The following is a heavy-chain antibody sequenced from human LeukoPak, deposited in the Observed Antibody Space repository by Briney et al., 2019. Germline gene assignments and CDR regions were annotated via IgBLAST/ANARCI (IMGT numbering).Heavy chain of an antibody. D-gene: IGHD2-21*01. J-gene: IGHJ4*02. CDR3: ARGSGGGEPNDY. CDR2: FSTYNGNK. Sequence: ASVKVSCKASGYTFTSYAITWLRQAPGQGPEWMGWFSTYNGNKNYAQKFQDRVTMTADTSTSTAYMELKNLESDDTAVYYCARGSGGGEPNDYWGQGTLVTVSS. V-gene: IGHV1-18*01. CDR1: GYTFTSYA.